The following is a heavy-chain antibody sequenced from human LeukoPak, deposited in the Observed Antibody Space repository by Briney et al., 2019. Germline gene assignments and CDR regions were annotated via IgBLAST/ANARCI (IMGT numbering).Heavy chain of an antibody. Sequence: SETLSLTCTVYGGSISSNNYYWGWIRQPPGKGLEWIGSIYYSGSTYSNPSIKSRVTLSVDTSKNQFSLKLSSVTAADTAVYYCARDPFPYALYYFASWGQGTLVTVSS. J-gene: IGHJ4*02. CDR2: IYYSGST. V-gene: IGHV4-39*07. CDR1: GGSISSNNYY. CDR3: ARDPFPYALYYFAS. D-gene: IGHD2-21*01.